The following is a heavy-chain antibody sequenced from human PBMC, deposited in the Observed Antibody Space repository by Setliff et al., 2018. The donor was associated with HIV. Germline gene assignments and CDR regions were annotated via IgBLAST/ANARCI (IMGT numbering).Heavy chain of an antibody. CDR3: ARLPPYCGGYCFNFDY. D-gene: IGHD2-21*02. CDR2: IYYSGST. V-gene: IGHV4-39*01. CDR1: GGSISSYY. Sequence: PSETLSLTCTVSGGSISSYYWGWIRQPPGKGLEWIGSIYYSGSTYYNPSLKSRVTISVDTSKDQFSLRLSSVTAADTAVYYCARLPPYCGGYCFNFDYWGQGKLVTVSS. J-gene: IGHJ4*02.